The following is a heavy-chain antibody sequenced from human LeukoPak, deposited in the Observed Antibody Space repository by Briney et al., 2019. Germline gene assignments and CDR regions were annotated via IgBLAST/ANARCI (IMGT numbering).Heavy chain of an antibody. V-gene: IGHV1-2*02. D-gene: IGHD7-27*01. CDR1: GYTFTDYY. Sequence: GASVKVSCKASGYTFTDYYMHWVRQAPGQGLEWMGWMNPNGGATNYAQTFQGRVTMTRDTSISTAYMELSRLTSDDTALCYCAPLTGDLPFDSWGQGTLVTVSS. CDR2: MNPNGGAT. CDR3: APLTGDLPFDS. J-gene: IGHJ4*02.